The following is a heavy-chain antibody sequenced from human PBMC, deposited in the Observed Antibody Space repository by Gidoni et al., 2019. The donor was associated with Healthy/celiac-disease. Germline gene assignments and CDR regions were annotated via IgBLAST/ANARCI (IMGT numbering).Heavy chain of an antibody. CDR3: ARDHTIFGVVMRN. J-gene: IGHJ4*02. D-gene: IGHD3-3*01. CDR1: GFTFSSYS. V-gene: IGHV3-21*01. Sequence: EVQLVESGGGLVKPGGSLRLSCAASGFTFSSYSMNWVRQAPGKGLEWVSSISSSSSYIYYADSVKGRFTISRDNAKNSLYLQMNSLRAEDTAVYYCARDHTIFGVVMRNWGQGTLVTVSS. CDR2: ISSSSSYI.